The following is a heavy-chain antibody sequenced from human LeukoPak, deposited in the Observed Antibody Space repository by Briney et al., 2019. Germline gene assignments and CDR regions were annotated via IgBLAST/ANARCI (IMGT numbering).Heavy chain of an antibody. D-gene: IGHD2-2*01. CDR1: GFTFSSYS. CDR3: ARDTPVPTIIPGV. V-gene: IGHV3-21*01. J-gene: IGHJ4*02. CDR2: ISSSSSYI. Sequence: GGSPRLSCAASGFTFSSYSMNWVRQAPGKGLEWVSSISSSSSYIYYADSVKGRFTISRDNAKNSLYLQMNSLRHDDTAVYYCARDTPVPTIIPGVWGQGTLVAVSS.